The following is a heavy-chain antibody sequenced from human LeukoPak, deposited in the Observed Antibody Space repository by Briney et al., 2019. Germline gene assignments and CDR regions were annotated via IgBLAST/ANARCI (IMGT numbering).Heavy chain of an antibody. CDR3: ARDLAAAGNFDL. CDR1: GFTFSSYA. J-gene: IGHJ2*01. D-gene: IGHD6-13*01. Sequence: GGSLRLSCAASGFTFSSYAMHWVRQAPGKGLEWVAVMSYDGSNKYYADSVKGRFTISRDNSKNTLYLQMNSLRAEDTAVYYCARDLAAAGNFDLWAVAPGSLSPQ. V-gene: IGHV3-30-3*01. CDR2: MSYDGSNK.